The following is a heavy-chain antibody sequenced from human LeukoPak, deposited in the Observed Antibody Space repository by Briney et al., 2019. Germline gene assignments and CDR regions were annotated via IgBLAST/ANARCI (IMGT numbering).Heavy chain of an antibody. V-gene: IGHV3-23*01. Sequence: PGGSLRLSCAASGFTFSSYAMSWVRQAPGKGLEWVSSISGSGGSTVYVDSVKGRFTISRDNFKNTVFLQMNSLRTEDTALYYCTRASGSYSNFDYWGQGTLVTVSS. CDR1: GFTFSSYA. CDR3: TRASGSYSNFDY. J-gene: IGHJ4*02. CDR2: ISGSGGST. D-gene: IGHD1-26*01.